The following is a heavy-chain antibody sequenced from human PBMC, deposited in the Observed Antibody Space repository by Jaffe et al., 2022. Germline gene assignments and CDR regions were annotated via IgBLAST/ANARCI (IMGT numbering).Heavy chain of an antibody. CDR1: GGSISSGSYY. CDR3: AREGLDWGCDY. Sequence: QVQLQESGPGLVKPSQTLSLTCTVSGGSISSGSYYWSWIRQPAGKGLEWIGRIYTSGSTNYNPSLKSRVTISVDTSKNQFSLKLSSVTAADTAVYYCAREGLDWGCDYWGQGTLVTVSS. V-gene: IGHV4-61*02. D-gene: IGHD7-27*01. CDR2: IYTSGST. J-gene: IGHJ4*02.